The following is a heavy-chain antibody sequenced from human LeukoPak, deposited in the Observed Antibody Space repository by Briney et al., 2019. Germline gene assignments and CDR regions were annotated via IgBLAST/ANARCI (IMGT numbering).Heavy chain of an antibody. V-gene: IGHV3-48*01. Sequence: GGSLRLSCAASGFTFSSYSMNWVRQAPGKGLEWVSYISSSSSTIYYADSVKGRFTISRDNAKNSLYLQMNSLRAEDTAVYYCASPAAYYCDSSGYYAWGQGTLVTVSS. J-gene: IGHJ4*02. CDR1: GFTFSSYS. CDR2: ISSSSSTI. D-gene: IGHD3-22*01. CDR3: ASPAAYYCDSSGYYA.